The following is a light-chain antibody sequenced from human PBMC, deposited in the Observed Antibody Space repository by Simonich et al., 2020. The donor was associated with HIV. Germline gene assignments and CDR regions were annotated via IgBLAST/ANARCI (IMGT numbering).Light chain of an antibody. CDR3: QQYNTYSPWP. V-gene: IGKV1-5*03. Sequence: DIQVTQSPSTLSASVGDRVTITCLASQSISSWLAWYQQKPGKAPKLLIYKASTLESGVPSRFSGSGSETEFTLTISSLQPDDFATYYCQQYNTYSPWPFGQGTKVEIK. CDR2: KAS. J-gene: IGKJ1*01. CDR1: QSISSW.